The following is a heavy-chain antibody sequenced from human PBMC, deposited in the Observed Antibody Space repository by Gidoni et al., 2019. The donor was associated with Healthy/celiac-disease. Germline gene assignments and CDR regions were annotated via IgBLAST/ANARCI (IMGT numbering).Heavy chain of an antibody. J-gene: IGHJ6*02. D-gene: IGHD2-15*01. CDR3: AAPKGCSGGSCYSVGMDV. Sequence: QMQLVQSGPEVKKPGTSVKVSCKASGFTFTSSAVQWVRQARGQRLEWIGWIVVGSGNTNYAQKFQERVTITRDMFTSTAYMELSSLRSEDTAVYYCAAPKGCSGGSCYSVGMDVWGQGTTVTVSS. CDR2: IVVGSGNT. CDR1: GFTFTSSA. V-gene: IGHV1-58*01.